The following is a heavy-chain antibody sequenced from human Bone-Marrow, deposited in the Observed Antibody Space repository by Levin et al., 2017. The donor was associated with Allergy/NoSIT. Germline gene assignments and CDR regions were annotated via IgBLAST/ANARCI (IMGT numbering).Heavy chain of an antibody. J-gene: IGHJ4*02. CDR2: IYHSGST. CDR1: GGSISSGGYS. Sequence: SETLSLTCAVSGGSISSGGYSWSWIRQPPGKGLEWIGYIYHSGSTYYNPSLKSRVTISMDRTKNHFSLNLTSVTAADTAVDFCAESLWFGAYFDYWGQGTLVTVSS. CDR3: AESLWFGAYFDY. D-gene: IGHD3-10*01. V-gene: IGHV4-30-2*01.